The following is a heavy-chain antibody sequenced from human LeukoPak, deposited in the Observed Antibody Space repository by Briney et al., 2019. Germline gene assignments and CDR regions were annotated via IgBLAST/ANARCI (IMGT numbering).Heavy chain of an antibody. CDR1: GYTFTGYY. Sequence: ASVKVSCKASGYTFTGYYMHWVRQAPGQGLEWMGWINPNSSGTNYDQKFQGKVTMTRDKYISTAYMELSRLRSDDTAVYYCARDGENYYDSSGSNAFDIWGQGTMVTVSS. D-gene: IGHD3-22*01. CDR2: INPNSSGT. J-gene: IGHJ3*02. V-gene: IGHV1-2*02. CDR3: ARDGENYYDSSGSNAFDI.